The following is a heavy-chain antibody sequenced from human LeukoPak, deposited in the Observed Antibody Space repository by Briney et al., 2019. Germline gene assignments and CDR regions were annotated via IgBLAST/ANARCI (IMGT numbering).Heavy chain of an antibody. CDR1: GGSFTSYY. D-gene: IGHD3-22*01. CDR2: ISHTGHT. CDR3: SRRPITMNAFDI. Sequence: SETLSLTCAVYGGSFTSYYWSWIRQPPGKGLEWIGEISHTGHTNYNPSLKSRVTISGDTSKNQFSLKLTSVTAADTAVYYCSRRPITMNAFDIWGQGTMVTVSS. V-gene: IGHV4-34*01. J-gene: IGHJ3*02.